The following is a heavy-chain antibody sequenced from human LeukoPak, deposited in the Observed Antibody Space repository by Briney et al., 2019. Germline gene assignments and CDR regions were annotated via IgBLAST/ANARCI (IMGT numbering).Heavy chain of an antibody. CDR1: GYSISSGYY. D-gene: IGHD6-19*01. Sequence: PSETLSLTCTVSGYSISSGYYWGWIRQPPGKGLEWIGNIYPTGSTYYNPSLKSRVTISVDTSKNQFSLKVSSVSAADTAVYYCAGGSGWKFDYWGQGTLVTVSS. V-gene: IGHV4-38-2*02. J-gene: IGHJ4*02. CDR3: AGGSGWKFDY. CDR2: IYPTGST.